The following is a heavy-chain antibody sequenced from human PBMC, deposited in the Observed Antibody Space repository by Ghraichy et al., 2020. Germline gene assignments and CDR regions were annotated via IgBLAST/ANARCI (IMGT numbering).Heavy chain of an antibody. V-gene: IGHV4-59*01. Sequence: SETLSLTCTVSGGSISSYYWSWIRQPPGKGLGWIGYIYYSGSTNYNPSLKSRVTISVDTSKNQFSLKLSSVTAADTAVYYCARERAGCSSTSCYRWFDPWGQGTLVTVSS. CDR2: IYYSGST. CDR1: GGSISSYY. CDR3: ARERAGCSSTSCYRWFDP. D-gene: IGHD2-2*01. J-gene: IGHJ5*02.